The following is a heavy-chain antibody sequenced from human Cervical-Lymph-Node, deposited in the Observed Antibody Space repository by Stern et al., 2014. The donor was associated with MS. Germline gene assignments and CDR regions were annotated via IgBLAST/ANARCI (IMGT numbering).Heavy chain of an antibody. CDR1: GYSFTNYW. Sequence: VQLVQSGAGVKRPGQSLKISCRASGYSFTNYWVAWVRQKPGKGLEWMGIIHPGDSEVRYSPSFQGRVTMSVDRSINTAYLQWSSLQPSDTAMYYCARQLGHSNFRHYWGQGVLVTVSS. V-gene: IGHV5-51*01. D-gene: IGHD4-11*01. CDR3: ARQLGHSNFRHY. CDR2: IHPGDSEV. J-gene: IGHJ4*02.